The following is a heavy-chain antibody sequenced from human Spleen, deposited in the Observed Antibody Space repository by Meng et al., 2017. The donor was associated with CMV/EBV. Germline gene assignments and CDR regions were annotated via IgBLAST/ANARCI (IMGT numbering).Heavy chain of an antibody. J-gene: IGHJ6*02. CDR3: ASDWGGGSTYYYYYGMDV. CDR1: GYTFTSYY. CDR2: INPSGGST. D-gene: IGHD2-15*01. V-gene: IGHV1-46*01. Sequence: ASVKVSCKASGYTFTSYYMHWVRQAPGQGLEWMGIINPSGGSTSYAQKFQGRVTMTRDTSTSTVYMELSSLRSEDTAVYYCASDWGGGSTYYYYYGMDVWGQGTTVTVSS.